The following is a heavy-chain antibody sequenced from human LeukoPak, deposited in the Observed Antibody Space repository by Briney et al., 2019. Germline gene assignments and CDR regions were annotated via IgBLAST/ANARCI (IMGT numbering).Heavy chain of an antibody. CDR2: ISYDGSSR. Sequence: GGSLRLSCAASGFTFSTYAMHWVRQAPGKGLDWVADISYDGSSRSYADSVRGRFIISRDNSKYTLYLQMNSLRAEDTAMYYCAKGYCSGANCPFHYWGQGTLITVPS. CDR3: AKGYCSGANCPFHY. D-gene: IGHD2-15*01. J-gene: IGHJ4*02. V-gene: IGHV3-30-3*01. CDR1: GFTFSTYA.